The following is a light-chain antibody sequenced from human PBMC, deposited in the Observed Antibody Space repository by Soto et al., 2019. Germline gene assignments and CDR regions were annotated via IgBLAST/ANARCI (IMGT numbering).Light chain of an antibody. J-gene: IGLJ2*01. CDR2: QDT. Sequence: SYELTQPPSVSVSPGQTATITCSGDNWGNQYPCWLQQKPGQSPVLIIYQDTQRPSGIPERFSGSNSGNTATLTISGTQAMDEADYYCQAWDSGTGTAVFGGGTQLTVL. CDR3: QAWDSGTGTAV. CDR1: NWGNQY. V-gene: IGLV3-1*01.